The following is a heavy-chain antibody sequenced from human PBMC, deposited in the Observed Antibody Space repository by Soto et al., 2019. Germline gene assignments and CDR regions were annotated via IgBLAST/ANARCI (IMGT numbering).Heavy chain of an antibody. V-gene: IGHV4-59*01. Sequence: SETLSLTCTVSGGSISSYFYIWVRQPPGKGLEWIGSVYYTGTTDYNPSLKSRVTISVDTSKTQFSLNLRSVTAAVTAVYYCARDLAAVPRAFDYWGRGTLVTVSS. CDR1: GGSISSYF. D-gene: IGHD6-13*01. CDR2: VYYTGTT. J-gene: IGHJ4*02. CDR3: ARDLAAVPRAFDY.